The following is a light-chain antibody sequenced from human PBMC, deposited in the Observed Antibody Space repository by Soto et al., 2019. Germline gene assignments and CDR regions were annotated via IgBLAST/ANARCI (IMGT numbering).Light chain of an antibody. CDR3: QQSGSSVKT. J-gene: IGKJ1*01. CDR2: GAS. Sequence: EIVLPQSQSTLSLSPGERSTLSCVASQSVSNNYLAWYQQKPGQAPSLLIFGASNRAPDIPDRFSGSGSGTDFTLTTIRLEPEDFAVYSCQQSGSSVKTFGQGTKVDIK. CDR1: QSVSNNY. V-gene: IGKV3-20*01.